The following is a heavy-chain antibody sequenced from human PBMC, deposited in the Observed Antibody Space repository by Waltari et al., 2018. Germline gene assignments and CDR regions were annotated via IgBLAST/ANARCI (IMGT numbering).Heavy chain of an antibody. V-gene: IGHV1-69*13. CDR3: ATLNSADRDY. CDR2: IIPISGQS. J-gene: IGHJ4*02. CDR1: GGTFKNYA. Sequence: QVHLVQSGTELKKPGSSVRVSCRDSGGTFKNYAVTWVRQPLGQGLEWMGSIIPISGQSNYAQNVQGRLTIAADDSTDTVYMDLSGLRSEDTSTYYCATLNSADRDYWGQGTLVTVSP.